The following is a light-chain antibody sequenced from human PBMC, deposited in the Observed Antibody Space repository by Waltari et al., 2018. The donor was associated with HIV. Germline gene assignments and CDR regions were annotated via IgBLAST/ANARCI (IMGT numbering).Light chain of an antibody. V-gene: IGKV4-1*01. CDR1: KSVLYSSNNKNY. Sequence: DIVMTQSPDSLAVSLGERANINCKSSKSVLYSSNNKNYLAWYQQKPGQPPELLIYWASTRESGVPDRFSGSGSATDFTLTISSLQAEDVAVYYCQQYYSTPLTFGGGTQVEIK. CDR2: WAS. CDR3: QQYYSTPLT. J-gene: IGKJ4*01.